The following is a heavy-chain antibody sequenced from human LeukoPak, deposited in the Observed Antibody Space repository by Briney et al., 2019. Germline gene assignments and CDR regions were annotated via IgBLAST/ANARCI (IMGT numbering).Heavy chain of an antibody. CDR3: AAQYSGYVRLDY. J-gene: IGHJ4*02. CDR2: ISHSGST. CDR1: GGSISNYY. D-gene: IGHD5-12*01. V-gene: IGHV4-34*01. Sequence: TSETLSLTCTVSGGSISNYYWSWIRQPPGKGLEWIGEISHSGSTNYNPSLKSRVTISVDTSKNQFSLKLSSVTAADTAVYYCAAQYSGYVRLDYWGQGTLVTVSS.